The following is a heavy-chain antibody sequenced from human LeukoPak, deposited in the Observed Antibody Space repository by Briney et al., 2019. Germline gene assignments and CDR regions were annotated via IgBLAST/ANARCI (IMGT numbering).Heavy chain of an antibody. CDR1: GYSVTSYW. CDR3: AREGYDSSGYYWDAFDI. CDR2: IYPGDSDT. V-gene: IGHV5-51*01. D-gene: IGHD3-22*01. J-gene: IGHJ3*02. Sequence: GESLKISCKGSGYSVTSYWIGWVRQMPGKGLEWMGIIYPGDSDTRYSPSFQGQVTISADKSISTAYLQWSSLKASDTAMYYCAREGYDSSGYYWDAFDIWGQGTMVTVSS.